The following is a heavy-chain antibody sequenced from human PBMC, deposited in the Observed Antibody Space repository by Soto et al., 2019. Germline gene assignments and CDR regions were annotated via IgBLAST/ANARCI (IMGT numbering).Heavy chain of an antibody. J-gene: IGHJ3*02. CDR3: ARDRGTPDAFDI. CDR1: GVTCSDHY. D-gene: IGHD3-10*01. Sequence: PVVPMRLTCVASGVTCSDHYLDRVRQIPGKGLEWVGRIKNSANSYTAESYADSVKGRFTISRDNAKNMLYLQMNSLRVEDTAVYFCARDRGTPDAFDIWGQGTMVTVSS. CDR2: IKNSANSYTA. V-gene: IGHV3-72*01.